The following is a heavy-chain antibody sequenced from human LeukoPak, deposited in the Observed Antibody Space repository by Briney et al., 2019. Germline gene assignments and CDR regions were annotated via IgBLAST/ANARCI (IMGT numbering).Heavy chain of an antibody. V-gene: IGHV3-30-3*01. CDR1: GFTFSSYA. J-gene: IGHJ4*02. CDR2: ISYDGSNK. CDR3: ARDLDYYDSSGYYWY. D-gene: IGHD3-22*01. Sequence: GGSLRLSCAASGFTFSSYAMHWVRQAPGKGLEWVAVISYDGSNKYYADSVKGRLTISRDNSKNTLYLQMNSLRAEDTAVYYCARDLDYYDSSGYYWYWGQGTLVTVSS.